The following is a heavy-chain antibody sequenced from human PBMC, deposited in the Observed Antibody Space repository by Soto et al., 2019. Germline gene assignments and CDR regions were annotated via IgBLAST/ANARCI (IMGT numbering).Heavy chain of an antibody. CDR2: IIPIFGTA. D-gene: IGHD1-7*01. CDR3: AREAGRNWNYEYFQH. V-gene: IGHV1-69*01. J-gene: IGHJ1*01. Sequence: QVQLVQSGAEVKKPGSSVKVSCKDSGGTFSSYAISWVRQAPGQGLEWMGGIIPIFGTANYAQKFQGRVTSTADESTSTAYLELISLRSEDTAVYYCAREAGRNWNYEYFQHWGQGTLVTVSS. CDR1: GGTFSSYA.